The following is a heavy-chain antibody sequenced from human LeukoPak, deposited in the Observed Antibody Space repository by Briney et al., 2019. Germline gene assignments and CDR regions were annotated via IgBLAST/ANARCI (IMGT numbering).Heavy chain of an antibody. J-gene: IGHJ4*02. CDR1: GGSISHYY. CDR3: ARHVLGDYDY. V-gene: IGHV4-59*08. D-gene: IGHD2-8*01. Sequence: PSETLSLTCTVSGGSISHYYWSWIRQPPGKGLEWIGYIYYNGNTYYNPSLRSRVTMSVDTSKNQFSLRLNSVTAADTAVYYCARHVLGDYDYLGQGTLVTVSS. CDR2: IYYNGNT.